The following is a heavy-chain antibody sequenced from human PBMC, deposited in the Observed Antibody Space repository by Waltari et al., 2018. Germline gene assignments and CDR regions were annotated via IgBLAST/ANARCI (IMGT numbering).Heavy chain of an antibody. D-gene: IGHD2-2*01. CDR3: ARAMTDDFGYQSDY. CDR1: GGSISSGSYY. CDR2: IYTSGST. Sequence: QVQLQESGPGLVKPSQTLSLTCTVSGGSISSGSYYWSWIRQPAGKGREWIGRIYTSGSTNYNPSLKSRVTISVDTSKNQFSLKLSSVTAADTAVYYCARAMTDDFGYQSDYWGQGTLVTVSS. V-gene: IGHV4-61*02. J-gene: IGHJ4*02.